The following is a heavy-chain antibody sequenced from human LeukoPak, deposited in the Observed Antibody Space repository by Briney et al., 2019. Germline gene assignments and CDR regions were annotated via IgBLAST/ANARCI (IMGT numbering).Heavy chain of an antibody. V-gene: IGHV5-51*01. D-gene: IGHD6-19*01. J-gene: IGHJ4*02. CDR1: GYSFTSYW. Sequence: GESLKISCQGSGYSFTSYWIAWVRQMPGKGLEWMGIIYPGDSTTRYSPSFQGQVTISADKSISTAYLQWSSLKASDTAMYYCARRSTGWYYFDYWGQGTLLTVPS. CDR2: IYPGDSTT. CDR3: ARRSTGWYYFDY.